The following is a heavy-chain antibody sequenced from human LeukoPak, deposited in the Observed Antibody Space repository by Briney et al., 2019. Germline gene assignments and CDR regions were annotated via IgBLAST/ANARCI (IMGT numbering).Heavy chain of an antibody. D-gene: IGHD2-2*01. CDR1: GGTFSSYG. J-gene: IGHJ4*02. Sequence: SVKVSCKASGGTFSSYGISWVRQAPGQGLEWVGEIIPIFGTTDYAQKFQGRVTITTDESTSTAYMELSSLRSEDTAVYYCARVASGVPYVDYWGQGTLVTVSS. CDR2: IIPIFGTT. CDR3: ARVASGVPYVDY. V-gene: IGHV1-69*05.